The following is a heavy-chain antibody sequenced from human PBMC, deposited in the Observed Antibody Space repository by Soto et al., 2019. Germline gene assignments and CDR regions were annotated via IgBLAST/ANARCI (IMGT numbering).Heavy chain of an antibody. Sequence: ASVKVSCKASGGTFSSYAMSWVRQAPGQGLEWMGGIIPIFGTANYAQKFQGRVTITADKSTSTAYMGLSSLRSEDTAVYYCARIAVAGGGFDYWGQGTLVTVSS. D-gene: IGHD6-19*01. CDR1: GGTFSSYA. V-gene: IGHV1-69*06. CDR3: ARIAVAGGGFDY. J-gene: IGHJ4*02. CDR2: IIPIFGTA.